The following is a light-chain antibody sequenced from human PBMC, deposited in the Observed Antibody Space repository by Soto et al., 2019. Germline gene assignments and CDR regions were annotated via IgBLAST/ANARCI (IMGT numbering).Light chain of an antibody. Sequence: QSALTQPASVSGSPGQSFTIPCTATRSDVGGYNYVSWYQQHPGKVPKLLIYEISNRPSGVSLRFSGSKSGHTASLTISGLQAEDEADYYCSSYTSTSTIYVFGTRTKLTVL. J-gene: IGLJ1*01. CDR2: EIS. CDR3: SSYTSTSTIYV. V-gene: IGLV2-14*01. CDR1: RSDVGGYNY.